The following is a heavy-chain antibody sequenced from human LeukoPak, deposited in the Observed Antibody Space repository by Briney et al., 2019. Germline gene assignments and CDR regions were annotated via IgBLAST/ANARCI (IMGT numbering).Heavy chain of an antibody. Sequence: PSETLSLTCTVSSGSISNYYWSWIRQPPGKGLEWIGYIYYSGSTNYNPSLKSRVTISVDTSKNQFSLKLSPVTAADTAVYYCARGYSYGPYYYYYYMDVWGKGTTVTVSS. V-gene: IGHV4-59*01. CDR1: SGSISNYY. CDR2: IYYSGST. CDR3: ARGYSYGPYYYYYYMDV. J-gene: IGHJ6*03. D-gene: IGHD5-18*01.